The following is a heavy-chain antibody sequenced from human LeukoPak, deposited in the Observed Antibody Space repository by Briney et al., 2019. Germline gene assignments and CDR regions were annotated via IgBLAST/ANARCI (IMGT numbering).Heavy chain of an antibody. Sequence: GGSLRLSCAASGFTFDDYAMHWVRQAPGKGLEWVSGISWNSGSIGYADSVKGRFTISKDNAKNSLYLQMNSLRAEDTALYYCAKKGGAVAGASPGDWYFDLWGRGTLVTVSS. J-gene: IGHJ2*01. D-gene: IGHD6-19*01. CDR3: AKKGGAVAGASPGDWYFDL. CDR2: ISWNSGSI. CDR1: GFTFDDYA. V-gene: IGHV3-9*01.